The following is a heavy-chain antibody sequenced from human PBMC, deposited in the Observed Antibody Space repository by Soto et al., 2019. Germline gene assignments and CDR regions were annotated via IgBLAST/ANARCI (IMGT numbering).Heavy chain of an antibody. CDR3: AKGLINGRWYAAD. CDR2: ISGSGDSP. CDR1: GFTFSNYA. D-gene: IGHD6-13*01. J-gene: IGHJ4*02. V-gene: IGHV3-23*01. Sequence: GGSLRLSCAASGFTFSNYAISWVRQAPGKGLEWVSIISGSGDSPYYADSVKGRFTISRDNSKNTMYLQMNNLRAEDTGVYYCAKGLINGRWYAADWGQGTLVTVSS.